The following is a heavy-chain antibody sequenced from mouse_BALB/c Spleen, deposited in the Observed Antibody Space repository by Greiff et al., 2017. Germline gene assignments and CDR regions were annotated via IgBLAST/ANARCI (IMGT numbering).Heavy chain of an antibody. CDR1: GFAFSSYD. J-gene: IGHJ3*01. Sequence: EVQGVESGGGLVQPGGSLKLSCAASGFAFSSYDMSWVRQTPEKRLEWVAYISSGGGSTYYPDTVKGRFTISRDNAKNTLYLQMSSLKSEDTAMYYCARQGNKWTWFAYWGQGTLVTVSA. CDR3: ARQGNKWTWFAY. CDR2: ISSGGGST. V-gene: IGHV5-12-1*01.